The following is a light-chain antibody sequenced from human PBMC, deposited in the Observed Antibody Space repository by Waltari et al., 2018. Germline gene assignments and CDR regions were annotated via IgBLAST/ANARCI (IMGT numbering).Light chain of an antibody. CDR2: GAS. Sequence: VLTQSPGTLSLSPGERATLSCRASQRLTKNYLSWYQQKPGKAPRLLIYGASSRAACIPDRFSGSGSGTDFTLTISRLEPEDFAVYYCQQYGSSVMYTFGQGTKLEIK. CDR3: QQYGSSVMYT. CDR1: QRLTKNY. J-gene: IGKJ2*01. V-gene: IGKV3-20*01.